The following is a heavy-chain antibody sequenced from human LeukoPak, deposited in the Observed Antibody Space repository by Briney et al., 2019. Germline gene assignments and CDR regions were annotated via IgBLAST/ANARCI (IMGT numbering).Heavy chain of an antibody. Sequence: SETLSLTCTVSGYSISSGYYWGWIRQSPGKGLEWIGSIYYSGSTYYNPSLKSRVTISVDTSKNQFSLKLSSVTAADTAVYYCASRYYYDSSGYGYWGQGTLVTVSS. CDR3: ASRYYYDSSGYGY. J-gene: IGHJ4*02. CDR2: IYYSGST. V-gene: IGHV4-38-2*02. CDR1: GYSISSGYY. D-gene: IGHD3-22*01.